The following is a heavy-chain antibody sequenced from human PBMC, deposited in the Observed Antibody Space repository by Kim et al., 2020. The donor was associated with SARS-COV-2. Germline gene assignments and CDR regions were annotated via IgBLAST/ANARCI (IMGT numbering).Heavy chain of an antibody. CDR2: ISSSSSYI. CDR3: ARDWQYYYGSGSQRPYYYYYGMDV. Sequence: GGSLRLSCAASGFTFSSYSMNWVRQAPGKGLEWVSSISSSSSYIYYADSVKGRFTISRDNAKNSLYLQMNSLRAEDTAVYYCARDWQYYYGSGSQRPYYYYYGMDVWGQGTTVTVSS. J-gene: IGHJ6*02. D-gene: IGHD3-10*01. CDR1: GFTFSSYS. V-gene: IGHV3-21*01.